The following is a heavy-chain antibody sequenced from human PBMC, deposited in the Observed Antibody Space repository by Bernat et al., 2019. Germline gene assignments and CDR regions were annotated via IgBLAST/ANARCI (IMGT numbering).Heavy chain of an antibody. J-gene: IGHJ4*02. CDR2: ISANNGHT. Sequence: QVQLVQSGAEVKKPGASVKVSCKASGYTFTSFGISWVRQAPGQGLEWMGWISANNGHTNYAQKVQGRVTMTTDTSTSTAYMELRSLISDDTAVYYCARARGEIEGLRELGFDHWGQGTLVTVSS. CDR3: ARARGEIEGLRELGFDH. V-gene: IGHV1-18*01. CDR1: GYTFTSFG. D-gene: IGHD3-10*01.